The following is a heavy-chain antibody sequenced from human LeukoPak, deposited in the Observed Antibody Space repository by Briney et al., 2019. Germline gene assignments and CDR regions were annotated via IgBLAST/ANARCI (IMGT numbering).Heavy chain of an antibody. Sequence: GGSLRLSCAASGFTFDDYTMHWVRHAPGKGLEWVSLISWDGGSTYYADSVKGRFTISRDNSKNSLYLQMNSLRTEDTALYYCAKGFSFGEGPAYFDYWGQGTLVTVSS. CDR1: GFTFDDYT. V-gene: IGHV3-43*01. CDR3: AKGFSFGEGPAYFDY. D-gene: IGHD3-10*01. CDR2: ISWDGGST. J-gene: IGHJ4*02.